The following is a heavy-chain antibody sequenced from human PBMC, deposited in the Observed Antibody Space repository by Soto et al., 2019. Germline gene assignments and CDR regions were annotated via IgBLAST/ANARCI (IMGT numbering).Heavy chain of an antibody. V-gene: IGHV4-59*01. CDR3: ARDLSVAAFRWFDP. CDR1: GGSISSYY. CDR2: IYYSGST. J-gene: IGHJ5*02. D-gene: IGHD6-19*01. Sequence: QVQLQESGPGLVKPSETLSLTCTVSGGSISSYYWSWIRQPPGKGLEWIGYIYYSGSTNYNPSLKSRVTLSVDTSKNQFSLKLSSVTAADTAVYYCARDLSVAAFRWFDPWGQGTLVTVSS.